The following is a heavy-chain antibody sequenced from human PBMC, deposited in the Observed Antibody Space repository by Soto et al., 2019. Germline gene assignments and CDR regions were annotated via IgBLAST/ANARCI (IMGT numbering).Heavy chain of an antibody. J-gene: IGHJ4*02. V-gene: IGHV4-4*02. CDR1: GGSISSSNW. CDR2: IYHSGST. Sequence: SETLSLTCAVSGGSISSSNWWSWVRQPPGKGLEWIGEIYHSGSTNYNPSLKSRVTISVDKSKNQFSLKLSSVTAADTAVYYCASITMVRGVIPSWGYWGQGTLVTVSS. D-gene: IGHD3-10*01. CDR3: ASITMVRGVIPSWGY.